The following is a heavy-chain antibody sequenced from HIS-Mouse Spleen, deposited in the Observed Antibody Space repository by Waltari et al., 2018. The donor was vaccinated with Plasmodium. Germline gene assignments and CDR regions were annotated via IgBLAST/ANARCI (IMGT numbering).Heavy chain of an antibody. V-gene: IGHV1-18*01. CDR3: ARGSAGDAFDI. Sequence: QVQLVQSGTDMKKPGASVKVSCKASGYTFTRYGINWVRQAPGQGLEWMGWINADNGTTNYAQKLQGRVTMTTDTSTSTAYMQLRSLRSDDTAVYFCARGSAGDAFDIWGQGTMVTVSS. CDR2: INADNGTT. CDR1: GYTFTRYG. D-gene: IGHD6-19*01. J-gene: IGHJ3*02.